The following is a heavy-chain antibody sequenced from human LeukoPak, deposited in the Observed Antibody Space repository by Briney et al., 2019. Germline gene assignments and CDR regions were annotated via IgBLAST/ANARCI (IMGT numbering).Heavy chain of an antibody. J-gene: IGHJ6*04. CDR2: IIPIFGTA. Sequence: SVKVSCKASGGTFSSYAISWVRQAPGQGREWMGGIIPIFGTANYAQKFQGRVTITADESPSTAYMELSSLRSEDTAVYYCARDPLNDYGDYYGMDVWGKGTTVTVSS. CDR1: GGTFSSYA. D-gene: IGHD4-17*01. V-gene: IGHV1-69*01. CDR3: ARDPLNDYGDYYGMDV.